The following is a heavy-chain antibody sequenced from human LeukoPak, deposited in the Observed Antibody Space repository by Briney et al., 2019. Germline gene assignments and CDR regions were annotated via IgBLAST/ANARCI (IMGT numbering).Heavy chain of an antibody. CDR2: INHSGST. Sequence: SETLSLTCAVYGGSFSGYYWSWIRQPPGKGLEWIGEINHSGSTNYNPSLKSRVTMSVDTSKNQFSLKLSSVTAADTAVYYCARGEHYYDSSGNHAFDIWGQGTMVTVSS. V-gene: IGHV4-34*01. D-gene: IGHD3-22*01. J-gene: IGHJ3*02. CDR1: GGSFSGYY. CDR3: ARGEHYYDSSGNHAFDI.